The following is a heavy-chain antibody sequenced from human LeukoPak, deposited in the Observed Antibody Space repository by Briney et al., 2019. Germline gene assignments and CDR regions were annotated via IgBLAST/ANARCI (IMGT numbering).Heavy chain of an antibody. V-gene: IGHV3-23*01. CDR2: ISGSGGST. CDR3: AKIHVDTAMVLPY. Sequence: GGSLKLSCAASGFTFSSYAMSWVRQAPGKGLEWVSAISGSGGSTYYADSVKGRFTISRDNSKNTLYLQMSSLRAEDTAVYYCAKIHVDTAMVLPYWGQGTLVTASS. CDR1: GFTFSSYA. D-gene: IGHD5-18*01. J-gene: IGHJ4*02.